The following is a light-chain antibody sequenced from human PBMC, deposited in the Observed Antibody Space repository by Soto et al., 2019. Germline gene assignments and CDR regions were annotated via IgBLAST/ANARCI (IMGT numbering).Light chain of an antibody. CDR1: SSDVGGYNL. CDR2: EVT. V-gene: IGLV2-23*02. Sequence: QSVLTQPASVSGSPGQSITISCTGTSSDVGGYNLVSWNQQHPGKAPKLMIYEVTKRPSGVSNRFSGSKSGNTASLTISGLQAEDEADYYCCSYAGFSTSALFGGGTKVTVL. J-gene: IGLJ2*01. CDR3: CSYAGFSTSAL.